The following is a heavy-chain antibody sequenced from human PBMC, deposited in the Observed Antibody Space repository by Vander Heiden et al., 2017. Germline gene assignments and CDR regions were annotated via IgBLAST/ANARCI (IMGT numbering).Heavy chain of an antibody. V-gene: IGHV3-15*07. J-gene: IGHJ4*02. CDR2: IKSKTDGGTT. CDR3: TTDAVDIIATILGY. D-gene: IGHD5-12*01. Sequence: SNAWMNWVRQAPGKGLQWVGRIKSKTDGGTTDYAAPVKGRFTISRDDSKNTLYLQMNSLKTEDTAVYYCTTDAVDIIATILGYWGQGTLVTVSS. CDR1: SNAW.